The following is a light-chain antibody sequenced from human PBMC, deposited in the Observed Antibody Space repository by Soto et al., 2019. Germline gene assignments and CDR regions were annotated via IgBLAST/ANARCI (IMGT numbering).Light chain of an antibody. V-gene: IGLV2-14*03. Sequence: QSALTQPASVSGSRGHSIAISCTGSGGDVGRYNYVSWFQHHPGKAPKIILYDVTGRPSGVSDRFSGSKSGNTASLTISGLQAEDEADYYCSSFTSTSTLLFGGGTKVTVL. CDR3: SSFTSTSTLL. CDR2: DVT. CDR1: GGDVGRYNY. J-gene: IGLJ2*01.